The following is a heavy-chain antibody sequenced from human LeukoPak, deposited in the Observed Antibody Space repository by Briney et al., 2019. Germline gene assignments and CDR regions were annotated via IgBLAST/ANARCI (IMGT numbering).Heavy chain of an antibody. CDR2: IKSKSDGGTT. D-gene: IGHD6-13*01. J-gene: IGHJ4*02. V-gene: IGHV3-15*01. CDR1: GFTYSNAW. Sequence: GGSLRLSCAASGFTYSNAWMSWVRQAPGKGLEWVGHIKSKSDGGTTDYAAPVKGRFTISRDDSRNTLYLQMNSLKTDDTAVYYCAQQQLVLDYWGQGTLVTVSS. CDR3: AQQQLVLDY.